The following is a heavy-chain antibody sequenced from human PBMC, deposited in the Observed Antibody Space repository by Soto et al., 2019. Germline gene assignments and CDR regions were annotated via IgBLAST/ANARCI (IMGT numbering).Heavy chain of an antibody. V-gene: IGHV4-59*01. Sequence: PPGKGLEWIGYIYYSGSTNYNPSLKSRVTISVDTSKNQFSLKLSSVTAADTAVYYCARGVGGIAAAGTEWFDPWGQGTLVTVSS. D-gene: IGHD6-13*01. CDR2: IYYSGST. CDR3: ARGVGGIAAAGTEWFDP. J-gene: IGHJ5*02.